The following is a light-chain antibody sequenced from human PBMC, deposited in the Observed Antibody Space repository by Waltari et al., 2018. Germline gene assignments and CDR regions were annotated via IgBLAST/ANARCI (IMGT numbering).Light chain of an antibody. CDR1: SSDVADYNY. V-gene: IGLV2-14*01. CDR3: SSYTSSSTLV. J-gene: IGLJ2*01. CDR2: EVS. Sequence: QSALTQPASVPGSPGQSITISCTGTSSDVADYNYVPWYQHHPFKAPKLLIYEVSNRPSGISNRFSGSKSGSTASLTISGLQAEDEADYYCSSYTSSSTLVFGGGTKLTVL.